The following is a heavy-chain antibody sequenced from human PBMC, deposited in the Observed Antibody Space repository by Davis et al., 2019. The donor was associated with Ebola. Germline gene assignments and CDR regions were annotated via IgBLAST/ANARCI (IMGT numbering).Heavy chain of an antibody. V-gene: IGHV3-48*04. CDR2: ISSSGSTI. CDR1: GFTFSSYA. J-gene: IGHJ4*02. CDR3: ARDYDILTDY. Sequence: GGSLRLSCAASGFTFSSYAMSWVRQAPGKGLEWVSYISSSGSTIYYADSVKGRFTISRDNAKNTLYLQMNSLRAEDTAVYYCARDYDILTDYWGQGTLVTVSS. D-gene: IGHD3-9*01.